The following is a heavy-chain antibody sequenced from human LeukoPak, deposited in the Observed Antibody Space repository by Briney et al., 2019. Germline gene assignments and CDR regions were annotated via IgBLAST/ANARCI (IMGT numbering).Heavy chain of an antibody. CDR3: AKNRDSSDYPRDFDF. CDR1: GFTFSSYG. J-gene: IGHJ4*02. CDR2: IRHDGSYQ. D-gene: IGHD3-22*01. V-gene: IGHV3-30*02. Sequence: GGSLRLSCAAFGFTFSSYGMHWVRQTPGKGLAWVAFIRHDGSYQQYADSVKGRFTVSRDNSKDMVYLQMNSLRTEDTAVYYCAKNRDSSDYPRDFDFWGQGTLVTVSS.